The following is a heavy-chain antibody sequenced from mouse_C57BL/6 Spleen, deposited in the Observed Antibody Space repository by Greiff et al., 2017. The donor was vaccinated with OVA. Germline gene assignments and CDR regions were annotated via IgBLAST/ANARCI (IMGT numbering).Heavy chain of an antibody. CDR2: INPGSGGT. Sequence: VQLQQSGAELVRPGTSVKVSCKASGYAFTNYLIEWVKQRPGQGLEWIGVINPGSGGTNYNEKFKGKATLTADKSSSTAYMQLSSLTSEGSAVYICAREGDSSGAFAYWGQGTLVTVSA. J-gene: IGHJ3*01. CDR1: GYAFTNYL. D-gene: IGHD3-2*02. V-gene: IGHV1-54*01. CDR3: AREGDSSGAFAY.